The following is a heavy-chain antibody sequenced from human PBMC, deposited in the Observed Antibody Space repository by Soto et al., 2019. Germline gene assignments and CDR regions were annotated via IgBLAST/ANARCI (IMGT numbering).Heavy chain of an antibody. V-gene: IGHV3-48*02. Sequence: EVKLAESGGDLVQPGGSLRLSCAASGFTISTYHLNWVRQAPGKGLEWVSYISTDLRALYYADSVRGRFTISRDNAKNSLYLQITSLRDEDTGVYYCTRDGRRGCDMDFWGQGTTVTVSS. CDR1: GFTISTYH. CDR3: TRDGRRGCDMDF. J-gene: IGHJ6*02. D-gene: IGHD1-26*01. CDR2: ISTDLRAL.